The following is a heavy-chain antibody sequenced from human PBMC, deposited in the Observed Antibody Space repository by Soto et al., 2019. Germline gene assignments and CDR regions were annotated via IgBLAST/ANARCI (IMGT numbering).Heavy chain of an antibody. CDR2: IYYSGST. CDR1: GGSISSGGYY. Sequence: ASETLSLTCTVSGGSISSGGYYWSWMRQDPGKGLEWIGYIYYSGSTYYNPSLKSRVTISVDTSKNQFSLKLSSVTAADTAVYYCARGDYSSPNSLDPWGQGTLVTVSS. J-gene: IGHJ5*02. CDR3: ARGDYSSPNSLDP. V-gene: IGHV4-31*03. D-gene: IGHD6-13*01.